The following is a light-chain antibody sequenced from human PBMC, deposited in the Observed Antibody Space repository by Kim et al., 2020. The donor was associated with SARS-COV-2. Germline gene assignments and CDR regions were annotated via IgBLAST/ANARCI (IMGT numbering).Light chain of an antibody. CDR3: NSRDSSGNHLV. CDR1: SLRSYS. Sequence: ALGQKVRIPCQGDSLRSYSPSWYQQKPGQAPLLVICGNSNRPTGIPDRFSGSSSGDTASLTITGAQAEDEADYCCNSRDSSGNHLVFGGGTQLTVL. V-gene: IGLV3-19*01. CDR2: GNS. J-gene: IGLJ3*02.